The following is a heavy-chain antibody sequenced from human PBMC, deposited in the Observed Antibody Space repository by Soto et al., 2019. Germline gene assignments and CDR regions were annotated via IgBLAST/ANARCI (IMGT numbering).Heavy chain of an antibody. CDR1: GGSISSYY. J-gene: IGHJ6*03. D-gene: IGHD6-13*01. Sequence: SETLSLTCTVSGGSISSYYWSWIRQPPGKGLEWIGYIYYSGSTNYNPSLKSRVTISVDTSKNQFSLKLSSVTAADTAVYYCARRRRGVAVAGIDYYYYYYMDVWGKGTTVTGSS. CDR3: ARRRRGVAVAGIDYYYYYYMDV. V-gene: IGHV4-59*08. CDR2: IYYSGST.